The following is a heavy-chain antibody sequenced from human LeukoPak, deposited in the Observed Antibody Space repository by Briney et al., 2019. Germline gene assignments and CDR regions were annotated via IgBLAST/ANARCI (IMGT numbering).Heavy chain of an antibody. Sequence: SSETLSLTCAVYGGSFSGYYWSWIRQPPGKGLEWIGEINHSGSTNYNPSLKSRVTISVDTSKNQFSLKLSSVTAADTAVYYCARGHRSGYSYGRPYFDYWGQGTLVTVSS. CDR1: GGSFSGYY. J-gene: IGHJ4*02. D-gene: IGHD5-18*01. CDR3: ARGHRSGYSYGRPYFDY. CDR2: INHSGST. V-gene: IGHV4-34*01.